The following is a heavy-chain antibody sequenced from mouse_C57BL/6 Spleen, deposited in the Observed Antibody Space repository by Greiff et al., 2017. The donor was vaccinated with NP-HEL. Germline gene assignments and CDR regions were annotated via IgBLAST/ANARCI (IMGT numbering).Heavy chain of an antibody. D-gene: IGHD2-3*01. V-gene: IGHV1-75*01. J-gene: IGHJ4*01. CDR1: GYTFTDYY. CDR2: IFPGSGST. CDR3: ARRLLLPYYYAMDY. Sequence: VQLVESGPELVKPGASVKISCKASGYTFTDYYINWVKQRPGQGLEWIGWIFPGSGSTYYNEKFKGKATLTVDKSSSTAYMLLSSLTSEDSAVYFCARRLLLPYYYAMDYWGQGTSVTVSS.